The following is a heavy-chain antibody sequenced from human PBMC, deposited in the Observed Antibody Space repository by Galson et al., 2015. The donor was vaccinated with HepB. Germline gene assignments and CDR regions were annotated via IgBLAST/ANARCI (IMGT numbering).Heavy chain of an antibody. CDR2: MSPKSGDT. V-gene: IGHV1-8*01. Sequence: SVKVSCKASGYSFTSYDIHWVRRVTGQGLEWMGWMSPKSGDTGYAQKFQGRVTMSVDTSKNQFSLKLNSVTAADTAVYYCVRQCSGTTCYSSDAFDMWGQGTMVTVSS. J-gene: IGHJ3*02. CDR3: VRQCSGTTCYSSDAFDM. CDR1: GYSFTSYD. D-gene: IGHD2-15*01.